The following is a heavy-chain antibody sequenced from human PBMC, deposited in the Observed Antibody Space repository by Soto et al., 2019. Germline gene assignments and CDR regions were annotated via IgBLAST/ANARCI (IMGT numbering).Heavy chain of an antibody. D-gene: IGHD3-10*01. CDR3: ARGVYGSGNYYTGPSAFDI. V-gene: IGHV1-69*06. Sequence: QVQLEQSGAEVKKPGSSVKISCKASGGTLSDHGVSWLRQAPGQGLEWVGGTIPVFNTAKYAPKFQGRVTIAAGKSTNIACRELGSLRSDDTSFDYCARGVYGSGNYYTGPSAFDIWGQGTLVIVSS. CDR1: GGTLSDHG. J-gene: IGHJ3*02. CDR2: TIPVFNTA.